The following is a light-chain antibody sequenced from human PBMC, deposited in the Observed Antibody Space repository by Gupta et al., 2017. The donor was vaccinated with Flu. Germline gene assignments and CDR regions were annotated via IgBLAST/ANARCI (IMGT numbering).Light chain of an antibody. J-gene: IGLJ3*02. V-gene: IGLV2-11*01. Sequence: HHPGKAPKLMIYSVTMRPSGVPDRFSGSKSGNTASLTISGLQADDEADYYCCSHAGSKKWVFGGGTKLTVL. CDR2: SVT. CDR3: CSHAGSKKWV.